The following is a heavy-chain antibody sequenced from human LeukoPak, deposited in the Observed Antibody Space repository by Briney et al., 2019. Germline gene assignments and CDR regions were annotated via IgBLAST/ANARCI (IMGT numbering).Heavy chain of an antibody. V-gene: IGHV3-43*02. CDR2: ISWDGGST. D-gene: IGHD3-16*02. Sequence: GGSLRLSCAASGFTFDDYAMHWVRQAPGKGLEWVSLISWDGGSTYYADSVKGRFTISRDNSKNSLYLQMNSLRTEDTALYYCAKDFEGENCDYVWGSYRYFAFDYWGQGTLVTVSS. CDR1: GFTFDDYA. CDR3: AKDFEGENCDYVWGSYRYFAFDY. J-gene: IGHJ4*02.